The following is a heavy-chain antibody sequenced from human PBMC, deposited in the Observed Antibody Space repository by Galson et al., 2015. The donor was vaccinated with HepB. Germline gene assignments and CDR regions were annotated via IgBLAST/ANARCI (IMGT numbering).Heavy chain of an antibody. D-gene: IGHD3-10*01. CDR1: GFTVSNNY. V-gene: IGHV3-53*01. CDR2: IYSGGTT. CDR3: ARGEIRAASGDY. Sequence: SLRLSCAASGFTVSNNYMTWVRQAPGKGLEWVSVIYSGGTTKYADSVKGRFTISRDNSKNTLYLQMNSLRAEDTAVYYCARGEIRAASGDYWGLGTLVTVSS. J-gene: IGHJ4*02.